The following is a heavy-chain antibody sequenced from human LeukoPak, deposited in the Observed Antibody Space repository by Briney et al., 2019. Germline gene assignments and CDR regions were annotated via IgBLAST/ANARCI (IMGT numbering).Heavy chain of an antibody. D-gene: IGHD4-17*01. V-gene: IGHV4-30-4*01. CDR3: ARGHKSYGDYPYYFDS. Sequence: SETLSLTCTVSSDSISSGDYYWSWIRQPAGKGLEFIGYINKNGGTYYNPPLKSRVSISIDTPKNQFSLKLTSVTAADTAVYFCARGHKSYGDYPYYFDSWGQGTLVTVSS. CDR1: SDSISSGDYY. CDR2: INKNGGT. J-gene: IGHJ4*02.